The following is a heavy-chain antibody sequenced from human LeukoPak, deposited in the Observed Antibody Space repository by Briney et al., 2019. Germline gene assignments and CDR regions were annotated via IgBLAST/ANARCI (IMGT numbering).Heavy chain of an antibody. D-gene: IGHD7-27*01. V-gene: IGHV3-21*01. CDR2: ISSSPIDI. CDR3: VRFTGDRFDY. CDR1: GFTFSRYA. Sequence: PGGSLRLSCAASGFTFSRYAMAWVRQAPGKGPDWVSSISSSPIDIYDADSVKGRFTISRDNSKNTLYLQMGSLRAEDTAVYYCVRFTGDRFDYWGQGTLVTVSS. J-gene: IGHJ4*02.